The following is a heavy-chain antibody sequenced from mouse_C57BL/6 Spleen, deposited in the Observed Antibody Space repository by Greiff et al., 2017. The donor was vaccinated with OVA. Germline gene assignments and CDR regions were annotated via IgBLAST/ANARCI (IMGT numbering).Heavy chain of an antibody. V-gene: IGHV5-9-1*02. D-gene: IGHD1-1*01. CDR1: GFTFSSYA. Sequence: DVQLVESGEGLVKPGGSLKLSCAASGFTFSSYAMSWVRQTPEKGLEWVAYISSGGDYIYYADTVKGRFTISRDNARNTLYLQMSSLKSEDTAMYYWTRDKGTVVATNWDVDVGGTGTTVTVSS. CDR2: ISSGGDYI. CDR3: TRDKGTVVATNWDVDV. J-gene: IGHJ1*03.